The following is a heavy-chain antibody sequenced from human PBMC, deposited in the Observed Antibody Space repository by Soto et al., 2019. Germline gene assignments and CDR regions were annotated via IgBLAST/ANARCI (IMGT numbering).Heavy chain of an antibody. D-gene: IGHD3-3*01. CDR2: IIPIFGTA. CDR1: GGTFSSYA. Sequence: SVKVSCKASGGTFSSYAISWVRQAPGQGLEWMGGIIPIFGTANYAQKFQGRVTITADESTSTAYMELSSLRSEDTAVYYCARDHVGVNYDFWSGYRSYYGMDVWGQGTTVTVSS. J-gene: IGHJ6*02. CDR3: ARDHVGVNYDFWSGYRSYYGMDV. V-gene: IGHV1-69*13.